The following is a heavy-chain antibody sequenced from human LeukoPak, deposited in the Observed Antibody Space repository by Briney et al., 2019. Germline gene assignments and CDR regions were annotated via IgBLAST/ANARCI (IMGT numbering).Heavy chain of an antibody. CDR3: ARDSSGWPTPYYYYYMDV. D-gene: IGHD6-19*01. CDR2: ISSSGSTI. J-gene: IGHJ6*03. CDR1: GFTFSSYE. V-gene: IGHV3-48*03. Sequence: GGSLRLSCAASGFTFSSYEMNWVRQAPGKGLEWVSYISSSGSTIYYADSVKGRFTISRDNAKNSLYLQMNSLRAEDTAVYYCARDSSGWPTPYYYYYMDVWGKGTTVTISS.